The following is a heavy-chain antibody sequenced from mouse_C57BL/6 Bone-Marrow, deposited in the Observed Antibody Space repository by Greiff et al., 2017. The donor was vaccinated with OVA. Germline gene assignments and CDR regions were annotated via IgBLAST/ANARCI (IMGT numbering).Heavy chain of an antibody. J-gene: IGHJ4*01. CDR1: GFTFSSYT. V-gene: IGHV5-9*01. CDR2: ISGGGGNT. Sequence: EVMLVESGGGLVKPGGSLKLSCAASGFTFSSYTMSWVRQTPEKRLAWVATISGGGGNTYYPDSVKGRFTISRDNAKNTLYLQMSSLRSEDTALYYCARDYEGYYYAMDYWGQGTSVTVSS. D-gene: IGHD2-4*01. CDR3: ARDYEGYYYAMDY.